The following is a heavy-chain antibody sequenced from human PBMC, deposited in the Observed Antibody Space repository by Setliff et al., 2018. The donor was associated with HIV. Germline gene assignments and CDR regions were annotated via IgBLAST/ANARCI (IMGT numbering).Heavy chain of an antibody. V-gene: IGHV1-46*01. J-gene: IGHJ5*02. CDR3: ATDQIIAAAGTGLVEST. CDR1: GYRFPTYE. Sequence: GASVKVSCKASGYRFPTYEMHWVRQAPGEGLEWIGIITPFGGSTYYAQKFQGRVTLTMDTSTSTFYMELSSLRSEDTAVYYCATDQIIAAAGTGLVESTWGQGTLVTVSS. CDR2: ITPFGGST. D-gene: IGHD6-13*01.